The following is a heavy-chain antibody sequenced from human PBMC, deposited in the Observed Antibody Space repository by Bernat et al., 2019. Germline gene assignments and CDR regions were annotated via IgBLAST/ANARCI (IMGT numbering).Heavy chain of an antibody. D-gene: IGHD3-16*01. Sequence: QVQLVESGGGVVQPGRSLRLSCAASGFTFSSYGMHWVRQAPGKGLEWVAVIWYDGSNKYYADSVKGRFTISRDNSKNTLYLQMNSLRAEDTAVYYCARDEPDDSGYFDYWGQGTLVTVSS. CDR3: ARDEPDDSGYFDY. CDR1: GFTFSSYG. V-gene: IGHV3-33*01. CDR2: IWYDGSNK. J-gene: IGHJ4*02.